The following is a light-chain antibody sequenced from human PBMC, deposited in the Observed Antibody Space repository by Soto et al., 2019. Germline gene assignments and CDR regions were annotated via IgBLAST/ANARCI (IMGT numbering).Light chain of an antibody. J-gene: IGKJ5*01. CDR3: QQRSDWLPIT. V-gene: IGKV3-11*01. CDR1: QTVPSS. CDR2: DVS. Sequence: EIVMTQSPSTLSVSPGEGVTLSCRASQTVPSSIAWYQRKPGQAPRLLIYDVSYRATGIPVSFSGSGSGTDFTLTISSLEHEDFAVYYCQQRSDWLPITFGQGTRLEIK.